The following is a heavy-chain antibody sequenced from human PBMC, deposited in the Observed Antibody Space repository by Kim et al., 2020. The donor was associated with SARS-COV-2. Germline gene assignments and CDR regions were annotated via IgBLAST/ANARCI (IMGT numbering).Heavy chain of an antibody. CDR3: AKDGAAAAYYYYGMDG. Sequence: GGSLRLSCAASGFTFSSYAMSWVRQAPGKGLEWVSAISGSGGSTYYADSVKGRFTISRDNSKNTLYLQMNSLRAEDTAVYYCAKDGAAAAYYYYGMDGWGQGTTVTVSS. D-gene: IGHD6-13*01. CDR2: ISGSGGST. V-gene: IGHV3-23*01. J-gene: IGHJ6*02. CDR1: GFTFSSYA.